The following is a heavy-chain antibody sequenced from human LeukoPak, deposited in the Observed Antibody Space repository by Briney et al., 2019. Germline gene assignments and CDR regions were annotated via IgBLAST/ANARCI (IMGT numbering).Heavy chain of an antibody. V-gene: IGHV1-2*02. Sequence: GASLKVSCKASGYTFTDYYMHWVRQAPGQGLEWMGWINPNSGDTNYAQKFQGRVTMTRDTSISTAYMGLSRLRSDDTAIYYCTRERYWFDPWGQGTLVTVSS. J-gene: IGHJ5*02. CDR1: GYTFTDYY. D-gene: IGHD2-15*01. CDR3: TRERYWFDP. CDR2: INPNSGDT.